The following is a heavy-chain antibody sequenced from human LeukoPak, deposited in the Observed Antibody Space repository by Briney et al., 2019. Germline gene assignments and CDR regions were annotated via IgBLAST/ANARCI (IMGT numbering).Heavy chain of an antibody. J-gene: IGHJ3*01. V-gene: IGHV3-74*01. Sequence: GGSLRLSCAASGFTLTGYWMHWVRQTPGKGLVWASRLSSDGTNTNYADSVKGRFTISRDNAKNTLYLQMNSLRVEDTAIYYCVKSLSGAFDLWGQGTMVTVSS. CDR2: LSSDGTNT. D-gene: IGHD1-26*01. CDR1: GFTLTGYW. CDR3: VKSLSGAFDL.